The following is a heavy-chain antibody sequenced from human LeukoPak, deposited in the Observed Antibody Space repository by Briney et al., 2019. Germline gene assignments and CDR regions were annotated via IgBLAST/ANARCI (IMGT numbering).Heavy chain of an antibody. CDR3: AKSRHIVVVTATYY. D-gene: IGHD2-21*02. V-gene: IGHV3-23*01. CDR2: ISGSGGST. CDR1: GFTFSSYA. Sequence: GGSLRLSCAASGFTFSSYAMSSVRQAPGKGLEWVSAISGSGGSTYYADSVKGRFTISRDNSKNTLYLQMNSLRAEDTAVYYCAKSRHIVVVTATYYWGQGTLVTVSS. J-gene: IGHJ4*02.